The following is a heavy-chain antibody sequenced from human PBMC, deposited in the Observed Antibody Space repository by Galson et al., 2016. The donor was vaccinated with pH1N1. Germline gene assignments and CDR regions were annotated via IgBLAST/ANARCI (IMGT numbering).Heavy chain of an antibody. V-gene: IGHV3-23*01. D-gene: IGHD5-12*01. Sequence: SLRLSCAASGFTFSSYAMSWVRQAPGKGLEWVSAIIGSGGSTYYADSVKGRFTISRDNSKDTVYLQMNSLTVEDTAIYYCAKVPRRGFNADGVDYWGQGTLVTVSS. CDR1: GFTFSSYA. CDR3: AKVPRRGFNADGVDY. J-gene: IGHJ4*02. CDR2: IIGSGGST.